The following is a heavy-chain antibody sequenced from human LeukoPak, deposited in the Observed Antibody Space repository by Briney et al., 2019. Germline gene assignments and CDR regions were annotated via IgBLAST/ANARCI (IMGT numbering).Heavy chain of an antibody. CDR2: INPNTGGT. CDR3: ARIHQYYSDGNGYYER. J-gene: IGHJ4*02. CDR1: GYSFTVNY. V-gene: IGHV1-2*02. D-gene: IGHD3-22*01. Sequence: ASVKVSCKTSGYSFTVNYIHLVRQAPGQGLEWMGWINPNTGGTNYAQKFQGRVTMTRDTSISTAYMELSRLRSDDTAVYYCARIHQYYSDGNGYYERWGQGTLVTVSP.